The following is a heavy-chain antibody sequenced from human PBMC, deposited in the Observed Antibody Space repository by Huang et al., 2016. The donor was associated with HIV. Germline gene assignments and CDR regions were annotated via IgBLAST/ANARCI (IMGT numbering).Heavy chain of an antibody. CDR1: GGSFSGYF. D-gene: IGHD3-16*01. Sequence: QVQLEQWGAGLLKPSETLSLTCAVYGGSFSGYFWNWIRQSPGKGLEWIGQINHAGVTEYNPSLKSRATISVDTSKNQVSLKLTSVTAADTAIYYCAREIMISFGGPFDSWGHGNLVTVSS. CDR2: INHAGVT. V-gene: IGHV4-34*02. J-gene: IGHJ5*01. CDR3: AREIMISFGGPFDS.